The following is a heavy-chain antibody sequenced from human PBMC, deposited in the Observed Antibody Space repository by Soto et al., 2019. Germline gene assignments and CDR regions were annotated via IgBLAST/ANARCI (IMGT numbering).Heavy chain of an antibody. CDR1: GFTFSGLY. D-gene: IGHD6-19*01. CDR2: IDSSGVKK. Sequence: QVQLTESGGGLVKPGGPLRCSCAASGFTFSGLYMSWIRQAPGKGLEWVSCIDSSGVKKYYAESVRGRFTISRNNAKNSLYLQMNSLRAEDTAVYYCARDRGAVTGDYFDYWGQGTLVTVSS. V-gene: IGHV3-11*01. CDR3: ARDRGAVTGDYFDY. J-gene: IGHJ4*02.